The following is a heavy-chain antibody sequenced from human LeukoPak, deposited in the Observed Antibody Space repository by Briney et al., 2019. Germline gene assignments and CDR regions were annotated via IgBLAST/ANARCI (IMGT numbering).Heavy chain of an antibody. V-gene: IGHV1-2*02. D-gene: IGHD1-26*01. J-gene: IGHJ4*02. CDR1: GYTFTDYF. CDR3: ARIGVSGSYWDFDQ. CDR2: VTPNSGNT. Sequence: GASVKVSCKTPGYTFTDYFMHWVRQAPGQGGQGLEWMGWVTPNSGNTKYAQKFQGRVTMTRDTSISTAYMELSRLTSDDTAIYYCARIGVSGSYWDFDQWGQGTLVTVSS.